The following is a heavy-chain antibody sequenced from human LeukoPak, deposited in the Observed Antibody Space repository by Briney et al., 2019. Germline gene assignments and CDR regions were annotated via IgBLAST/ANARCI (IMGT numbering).Heavy chain of an antibody. V-gene: IGHV3-20*04. CDR2: INWNSGTT. CDR3: ARVGGIYSDGYSQH. Sequence: GGSLRLSCVASGFTFDDYGMNWVRQAPGKGLEWVSGINWNSGTTRYADSLKGRFTISRDNAKNSLYLQMNSLRAEDTALYYCARVGGIYSDGYSQHWGQGTLVTVSS. CDR1: GFTFDDYG. D-gene: IGHD1-26*01. J-gene: IGHJ1*01.